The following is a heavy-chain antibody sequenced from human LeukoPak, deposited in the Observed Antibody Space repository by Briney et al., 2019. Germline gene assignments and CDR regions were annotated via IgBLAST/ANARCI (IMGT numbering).Heavy chain of an antibody. D-gene: IGHD6-13*01. CDR3: ARRAIPAAGTFDP. J-gene: IGHJ5*02. CDR2: ISYTGST. CDR1: GGSISTPDYY. V-gene: IGHV4-39*01. Sequence: SETLSLTCSVSGGSISTPDYYWNWIRQPPGKGLEWIGRISYTGSTYYNPSLRSRVTMSVDTSKSQFSLELGSLTAPDTAVYYCARRAIPAAGTFDPWGQGTLVTVSS.